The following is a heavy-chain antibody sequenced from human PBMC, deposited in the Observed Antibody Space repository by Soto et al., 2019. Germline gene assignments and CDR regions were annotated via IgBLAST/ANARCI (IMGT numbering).Heavy chain of an antibody. CDR2: INHSGST. D-gene: IGHD2-2*01. V-gene: IGHV4-34*01. CDR1: GGSFSGYY. J-gene: IGHJ6*03. Sequence: PSETLSLTCAVYGGSFSGYYWSWIRQPPGKGLEWIGEINHSGSTNYNPSLKSRVTISVDTSKNQFSLKLSSVTAADTAVYYCARGSNVVVPAAMDRYYYYVDVWGKGTTVTVSS. CDR3: ARGSNVVVPAAMDRYYYYVDV.